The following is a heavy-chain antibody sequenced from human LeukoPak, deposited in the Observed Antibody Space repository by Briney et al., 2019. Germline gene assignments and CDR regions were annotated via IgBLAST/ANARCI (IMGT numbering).Heavy chain of an antibody. V-gene: IGHV1-2*02. D-gene: IGHD3-10*01. CDR3: ARTPYYYGSGSYSWFDP. CDR2: INPNSGGT. Sequence: GASVKVSCKASGYTFTGYYMHWVRQAPGQGLEWMGWINPNSGGTNYAQKFQGRVTMTRDTSISTAYMELSRLRSDDTAVYYCARTPYYYGSGSYSWFDPWGQGTLVTVSS. CDR1: GYTFTGYY. J-gene: IGHJ5*02.